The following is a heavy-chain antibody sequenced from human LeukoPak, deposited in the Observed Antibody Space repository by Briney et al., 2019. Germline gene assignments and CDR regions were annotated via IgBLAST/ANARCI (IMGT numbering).Heavy chain of an antibody. D-gene: IGHD6-13*01. CDR1: GFSISNYG. CDR2: ITGSGGST. Sequence: GGSLRLSCAASGFSISNYGMSWVRQVPGKGLEWVSLITGSGGSTYYADSMKGRFTISRDNSKSTLYLQMNSLRADDTAVYYCAKGVTYSSTGYDRHWYFDLWGRGTLVTVSS. J-gene: IGHJ2*01. V-gene: IGHV3-23*01. CDR3: AKGVTYSSTGYDRHWYFDL.